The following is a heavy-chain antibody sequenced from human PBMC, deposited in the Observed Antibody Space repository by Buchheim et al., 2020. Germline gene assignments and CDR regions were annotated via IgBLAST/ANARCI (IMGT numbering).Heavy chain of an antibody. D-gene: IGHD3-9*01. CDR1: GGSISSYY. CDR2: IYYSGST. CDR3: AREVVTGWGTYYFDY. J-gene: IGHJ4*02. Sequence: QVQLQESGPGLVKPSETLSLTCTVSGGSISSYYWSWIRQPPGKGLEWIGYIYYSGSTYYNPSLKSRVTISVDTSKNQFSLKLSSVTAADTAVYYCAREVVTGWGTYYFDYWGQGTL. V-gene: IGHV4-59*12.